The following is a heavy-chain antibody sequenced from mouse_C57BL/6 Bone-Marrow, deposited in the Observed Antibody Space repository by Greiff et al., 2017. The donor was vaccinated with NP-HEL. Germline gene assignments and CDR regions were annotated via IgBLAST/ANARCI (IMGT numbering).Heavy chain of an antibody. Sequence: QVQLKECGPGILQPSQTLSLTCSFSGFSLSTFGMGVGWIRQPSGKGLEWLAHIWWDDDKYYNPALKSRLTISKDTSKNQVFLKSANVDTADTATCYCARIGRYGNYSYWYFGVWGTGTTVTVSS. CDR3: ARIGRYGNYSYWYFGV. CDR1: GFSLSTFGMG. CDR2: IWWDDDK. D-gene: IGHD2-1*01. V-gene: IGHV8-8*01. J-gene: IGHJ1*03.